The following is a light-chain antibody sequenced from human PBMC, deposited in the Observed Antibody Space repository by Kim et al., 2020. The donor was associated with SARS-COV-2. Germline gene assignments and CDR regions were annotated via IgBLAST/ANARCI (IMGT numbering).Light chain of an antibody. V-gene: IGLV2-11*01. Sequence: GQTVTISCTGTSSDVGVYTYVAWYQLHPGKAPKLMLYAVTERPSGVPDRFSGSKSGNTAFLTISGLQAEDEADYYCSSYAGSSSLLFGGGTKVTVL. CDR1: SSDVGVYTY. CDR3: SSYAGSSSLL. J-gene: IGLJ3*02. CDR2: AVT.